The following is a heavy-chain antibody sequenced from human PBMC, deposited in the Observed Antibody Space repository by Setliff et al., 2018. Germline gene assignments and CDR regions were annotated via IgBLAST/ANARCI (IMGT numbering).Heavy chain of an antibody. D-gene: IGHD5-12*01. CDR1: GGTFSSYG. CDR3: ARERGDIVTTTSYYYYLDV. CDR2: TIPIFGTT. J-gene: IGHJ6*03. V-gene: IGHV1-69*05. Sequence: SVKVSCKASGGTFSSYGISWVRQAPGQGLEWMGGTIPIFGTTNYAQRFQGRVTITTDESTSTAYMELSSLRSEDTAVYYCARERGDIVTTTSYYYYLDVWGKGTTVTVSS.